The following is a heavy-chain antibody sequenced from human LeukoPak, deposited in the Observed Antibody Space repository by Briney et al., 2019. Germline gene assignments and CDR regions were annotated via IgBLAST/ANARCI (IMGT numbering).Heavy chain of an antibody. V-gene: IGHV3-15*01. J-gene: IGHJ5*02. CDR3: ARARESYCSSTSCYWFDP. CDR2: IKSKTDGGTT. Sequence: GGSLRLSCAASGFTFSNAWMSWVRQAPGKGLEWVGRIKSKTDGGTTDYAAPVKGRFTISRDNSKNTLYLQMNSLRAEDTAVYYCARARESYCSSTSCYWFDPWGQGTLVTVSS. D-gene: IGHD2-2*01. CDR1: GFTFSNAW.